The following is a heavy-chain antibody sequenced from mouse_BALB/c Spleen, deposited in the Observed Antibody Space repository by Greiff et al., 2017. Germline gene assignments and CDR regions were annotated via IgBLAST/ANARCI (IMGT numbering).Heavy chain of an antibody. D-gene: IGHD1-1*01. Sequence: EVQGVESGGGLVQPGGSLKLSCAASGFTFSSYGMSWVRQTPDKRLELVATINSNGGSTYYPDSVKGRFTISRDNAKNTLYLQMSSLKSEDTAMYYCARDKITTVVEDWYFDVWGAGTTVTVSS. CDR3: ARDKITTVVEDWYFDV. CDR1: GFTFSSYG. CDR2: INSNGGST. V-gene: IGHV5-6-3*01. J-gene: IGHJ1*01.